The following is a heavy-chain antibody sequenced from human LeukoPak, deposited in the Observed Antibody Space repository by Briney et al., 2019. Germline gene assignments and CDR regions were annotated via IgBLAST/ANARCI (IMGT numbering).Heavy chain of an antibody. CDR1: GFMFSRLG. CDR3: AKEGDQFRGYLDA. J-gene: IGHJ6*03. CDR2: IWHDGSVE. Sequence: GGSLRLSCAASGFMFSRLGMQWVRQAPGEGLEWVALIWHDGSVEEYADSVKGRFTISTDNSQNTLYLQMNSLRDDDTAVYYCAKEGDQFRGYLDAWGKGTTVTVSS. D-gene: IGHD3-16*01. V-gene: IGHV3-33*06.